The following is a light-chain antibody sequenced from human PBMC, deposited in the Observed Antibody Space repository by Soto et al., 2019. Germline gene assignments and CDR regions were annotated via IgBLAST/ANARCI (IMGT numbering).Light chain of an antibody. Sequence: QSVLTQPPFVSGAPGQSVNISCTGTSSDVGSYNRVSWYQQPPGTAPKLMIYEVSNRPSGVPDRFSGSKSGNTASLTISGLQAEDEADYYCNSYTSSSTYVFGTGTKATVL. CDR1: SSDVGSYNR. CDR2: EVS. CDR3: NSYTSSSTYV. V-gene: IGLV2-18*02. J-gene: IGLJ1*01.